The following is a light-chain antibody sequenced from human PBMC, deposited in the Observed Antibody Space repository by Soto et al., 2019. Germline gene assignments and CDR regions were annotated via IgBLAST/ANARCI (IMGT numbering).Light chain of an antibody. CDR1: QSVISTY. Sequence: EIVLTQSPGTLSLSPGERATLSCRASQSVISTYLAWYQQKPGQAPRLLIYGASTRATGIPVRFSGSGFGTEFTLTISSLQSEDFAVYYCQQYNNWPPVTFGQGTKVDIK. CDR3: QQYNNWPPVT. J-gene: IGKJ1*01. V-gene: IGKV3-15*01. CDR2: GAS.